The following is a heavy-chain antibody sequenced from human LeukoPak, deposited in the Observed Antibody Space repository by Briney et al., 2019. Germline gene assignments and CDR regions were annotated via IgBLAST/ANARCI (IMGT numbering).Heavy chain of an antibody. CDR2: IRSSSRTI. CDR1: GFTFSSYS. D-gene: IGHD3-16*01. CDR3: AREALRLGPIFDY. J-gene: IGHJ4*02. V-gene: IGHV3-48*01. Sequence: GGSLRLSCAASGFTFSSYSMNWVRQAPGKGLEWVSYIRSSSRTIYYADSVKGRFTISRDNSKNTLYLQMNSLRAEDTAVYYCAREALRLGPIFDYWGEGTLVTVSS.